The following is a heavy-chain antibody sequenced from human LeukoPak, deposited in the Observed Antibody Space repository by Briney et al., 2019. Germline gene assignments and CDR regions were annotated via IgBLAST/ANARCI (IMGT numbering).Heavy chain of an antibody. CDR3: AKDTYSSSWYYFDY. D-gene: IGHD6-13*01. CDR1: GFTFSSYG. V-gene: IGHV3-30*02. J-gene: IGHJ4*02. CDR2: IRYDGSNK. Sequence: GGSLRLSCAASGFTFSSYGMHWVRQAPGKGLEWVAFIRYDGSNKDYADSVKGRFTISRDNSKNTLYLQMNSLGTEDTAVYYCAKDTYSSSWYYFDYWGQGTLVTVSS.